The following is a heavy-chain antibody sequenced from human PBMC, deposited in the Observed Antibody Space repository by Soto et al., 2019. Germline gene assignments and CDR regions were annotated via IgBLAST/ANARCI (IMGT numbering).Heavy chain of an antibody. CDR2: ISYDGSNK. D-gene: IGHD3-3*01. Sequence: QVQLVESGGGVVQPGRSLRLSCAASGFTFSSYAMHWVRQAPGKGLEWVAVISYDGSNKYYADSVKGRFTISRDNSKNTLYLQMNSLRAEDTAVYYCARDLNYDFWSGYYNRFDYWGQGTLVTVSS. CDR3: ARDLNYDFWSGYYNRFDY. J-gene: IGHJ4*02. V-gene: IGHV3-30-3*01. CDR1: GFTFSSYA.